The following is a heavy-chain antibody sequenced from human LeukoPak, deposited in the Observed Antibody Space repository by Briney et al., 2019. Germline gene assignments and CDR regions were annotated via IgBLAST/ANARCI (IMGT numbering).Heavy chain of an antibody. CDR1: GFTFSSYA. V-gene: IGHV3-23*01. D-gene: IGHD3-9*01. CDR3: AKVMYYDILTGWYFDY. CDR2: ISGSGGST. J-gene: IGHJ4*02. Sequence: GGSLRLSCAASGFTFSSYAMSWVRQAPGKGLEWVSAISGSGGSTYYADSVKGRFTISRDNSKNTLYLQMNSLRAEDTAVYYCAKVMYYDILTGWYFDYWGQGTLVIVSS.